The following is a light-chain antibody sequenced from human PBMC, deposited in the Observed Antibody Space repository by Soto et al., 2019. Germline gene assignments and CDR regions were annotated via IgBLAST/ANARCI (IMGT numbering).Light chain of an antibody. CDR2: DVS. Sequence: DIQMTQSPSTLSASVGDRVTITCRASQSISRWLAWYKQKPGKAPKVLIYDVSSLESGVPSRFSGSGSGTEFTLTISSLQPDDFATYYCQQYNSYPWTFGQGTKVE. CDR3: QQYNSYPWT. J-gene: IGKJ1*01. CDR1: QSISRW. V-gene: IGKV1-5*01.